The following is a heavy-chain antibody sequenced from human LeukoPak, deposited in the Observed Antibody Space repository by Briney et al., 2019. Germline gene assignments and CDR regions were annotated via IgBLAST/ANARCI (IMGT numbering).Heavy chain of an antibody. J-gene: IGHJ4*02. V-gene: IGHV3-30-3*01. CDR2: ISYDGNNK. CDR3: ARDRYYGSGRYNYFDY. Sequence: GGSLRLSCAASGFTFTSYTMHWVRQAPGKGLEWVAFISYDGNNKDYADSVKGRFTVSRDNSKNTLYLQLNSLRPEDTAVYYCARDRYYGSGRYNYFDYWGQGTLVTVSS. D-gene: IGHD3-10*01. CDR1: GFTFTSYT.